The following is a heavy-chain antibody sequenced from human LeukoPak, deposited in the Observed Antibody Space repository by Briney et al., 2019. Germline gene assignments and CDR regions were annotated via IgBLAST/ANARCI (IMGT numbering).Heavy chain of an antibody. CDR2: ISAYNGNT. D-gene: IGHD4-23*01. J-gene: IGHJ5*02. Sequence: ASVKVPCKASGYTFTSYGISWVRQAPGQGLERMGWISAYNGNTNYAQKLQGRVTMTTDTSTSTAYMELRSLRSDDTAVYHCARQVDTVDYHYWFDPWGQGTLVTVSS. CDR1: GYTFTSYG. V-gene: IGHV1-18*01. CDR3: ARQVDTVDYHYWFDP.